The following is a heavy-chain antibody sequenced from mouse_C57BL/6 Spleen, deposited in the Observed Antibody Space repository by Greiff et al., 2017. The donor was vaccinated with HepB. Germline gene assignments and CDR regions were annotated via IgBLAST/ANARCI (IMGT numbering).Heavy chain of an antibody. D-gene: IGHD2-14*01. CDR1: GYTFTSYW. J-gene: IGHJ3*01. CDR2: IDPSDSYT. Sequence: QVQLQQPGAELVMPGASVKLSCKASGYTFTSYWMHWVKQRPEQGLEWIGEIDPSDSYTNYNQKFKGKSTLTVDKSSSTAYMQLSSLTSEDSAVYYCARAGYASFAYWGQGTLVTVSA. CDR3: ARAGYASFAY. V-gene: IGHV1-69*01.